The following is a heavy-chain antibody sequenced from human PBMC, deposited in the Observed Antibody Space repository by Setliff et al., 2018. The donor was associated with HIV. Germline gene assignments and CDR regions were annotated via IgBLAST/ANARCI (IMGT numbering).Heavy chain of an antibody. D-gene: IGHD5-12*01. CDR2: INPTGGST. Sequence: ASVKVSCKASGGSFSNFAISWVRQAPGQGLEWMGVINPTGGSTRNTQKFQGRVAMTRDTSTSTVYMELSSLRSEDTAVYYCASAGAWQRNALDIWGQGTMVTVSS. CDR3: ASAGAWQRNALDI. J-gene: IGHJ3*02. V-gene: IGHV1-46*01. CDR1: GGSFSNFA.